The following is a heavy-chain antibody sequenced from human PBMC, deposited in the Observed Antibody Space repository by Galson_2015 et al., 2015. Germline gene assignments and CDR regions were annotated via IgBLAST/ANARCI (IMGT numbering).Heavy chain of an antibody. Sequence: SLRLSCAASGFTFSSCAMSWVRQAPGKGLEWVSGISPSGGNTYYADSVKGRFTISRDNSKNTLYLQMNSLRAEDTAVYYCVKRDEEIIGLKASPLDPWGQGTLVTVSS. J-gene: IGHJ5*02. CDR2: ISPSGGNT. V-gene: IGHV3-23*01. D-gene: IGHD3-10*01. CDR3: VKRDEEIIGLKASPLDP. CDR1: GFTFSSCA.